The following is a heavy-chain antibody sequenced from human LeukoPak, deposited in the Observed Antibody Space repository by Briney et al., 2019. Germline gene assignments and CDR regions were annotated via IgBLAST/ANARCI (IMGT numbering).Heavy chain of an antibody. J-gene: IGHJ4*02. V-gene: IGHV3-21*01. CDR1: GFTFSSYS. CDR2: ISSSSSYI. CDR3: ARGLDAGRSAY. Sequence: GGSLRLSCAASGFTFSSYSMNWVRQAPGKGLEWVSSISSSSSYIYYADSVKGRFTISRDNAKNSLYLQMNSLRAEDTAVYYCARGLDAGRSAYWGQGTLVTVSS. D-gene: IGHD5-12*01.